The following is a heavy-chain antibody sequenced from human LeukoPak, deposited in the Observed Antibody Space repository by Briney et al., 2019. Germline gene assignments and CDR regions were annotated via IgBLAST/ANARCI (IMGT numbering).Heavy chain of an antibody. CDR3: ASLYDSTGFCFDY. CDR1: GFRSSDYY. CDR2: ISGSGDAI. Sequence: GGSLRLSCVVSGFRSSDYYMSWIRQTPGKGLEFISYISGSGDAIYYADSVKGRFTISRDNAKNSLYLQLDSLSAEDTAVYYSASLYDSTGFCFDYWGQGALVTVSS. J-gene: IGHJ4*02. D-gene: IGHD3-22*01. V-gene: IGHV3-11*01.